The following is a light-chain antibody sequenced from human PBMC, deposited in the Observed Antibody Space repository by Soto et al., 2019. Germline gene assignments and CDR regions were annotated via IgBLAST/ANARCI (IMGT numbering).Light chain of an antibody. CDR3: QQYGCSPFIT. V-gene: IGKV3-20*01. CDR2: GAS. Sequence: EIVLTQSPGTLSLSPGERATLSCRASQSVSSSYLAWYQQKPGQAPRLLIYGASSRATGIPDRFSGSGSGTDFTLTISILEPEDFAVYYCQQYGCSPFITFGQGTRLEIK. CDR1: QSVSSSY. J-gene: IGKJ5*01.